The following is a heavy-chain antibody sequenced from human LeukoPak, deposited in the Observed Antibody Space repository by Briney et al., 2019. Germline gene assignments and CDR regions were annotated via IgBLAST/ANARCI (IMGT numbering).Heavy chain of an antibody. J-gene: IGHJ4*02. Sequence: GRSLRLSCAASGFTFSSHGMHWVRQAPGKGLEWVAVIWYDGSNKYYADSVKGRFTISRDNSKNTLYMQMNRLRAEDTAVYYCARDGTGSNSGWYIHWGQGTLFTVSS. CDR2: IWYDGSNK. CDR1: GFTFSSHG. CDR3: ARDGTGSNSGWYIH. V-gene: IGHV3-33*01. D-gene: IGHD6-19*01.